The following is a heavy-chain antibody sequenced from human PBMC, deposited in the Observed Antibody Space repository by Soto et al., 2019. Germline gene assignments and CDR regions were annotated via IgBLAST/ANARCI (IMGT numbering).Heavy chain of an antibody. J-gene: IGHJ4*02. CDR1: GDSMNSGAYG. V-gene: IGHV4-30-4*08. CDR3: ARRHTTSGGGFDY. CDR2: XXXDXSX. Sequence: SETPSLTGSVSGDSMNSGAYGWTWIRQRPRRGLEXISYXXXDXSXXXNXXXXSRTATSVDTSKNQFSLELASVTDADTAVYFCARRHTTSGGGFDYWGQGILVTVSS. D-gene: IGHD2-15*01.